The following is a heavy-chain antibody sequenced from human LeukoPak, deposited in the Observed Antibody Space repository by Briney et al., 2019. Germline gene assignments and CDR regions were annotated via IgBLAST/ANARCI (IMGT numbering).Heavy chain of an antibody. D-gene: IGHD2-15*01. J-gene: IGHJ4*02. V-gene: IGHV3-74*01. Sequence: GGSLRLSCAASGFTFSDYWMHWVRQAPGKGLVWVSRISSDGSRVTYADSVKGRFTISRDNAKNTLYLQMNSLGAEDTAVYYCAKVPTPFCSGGTCYLDYWGQGTLVTVSS. CDR3: AKVPTPFCSGGTCYLDY. CDR1: GFTFSDYW. CDR2: ISSDGSRV.